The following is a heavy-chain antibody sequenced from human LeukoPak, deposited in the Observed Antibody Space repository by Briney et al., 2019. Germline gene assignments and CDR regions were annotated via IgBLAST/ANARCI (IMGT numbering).Heavy chain of an antibody. Sequence: GGSLRLSCAASGFTFSSYEMNWVRQAPGKGLEWVSYIRSSGSTIYYADSVKGRFTISRDNAKNSLFLQMNSLRAEDTAVYYCARDYYGSGSYSLYYMDVWGKGTTVTISS. CDR2: IRSSGSTI. D-gene: IGHD3-10*01. J-gene: IGHJ6*03. CDR3: ARDYYGSGSYSLYYMDV. CDR1: GFTFSSYE. V-gene: IGHV3-48*03.